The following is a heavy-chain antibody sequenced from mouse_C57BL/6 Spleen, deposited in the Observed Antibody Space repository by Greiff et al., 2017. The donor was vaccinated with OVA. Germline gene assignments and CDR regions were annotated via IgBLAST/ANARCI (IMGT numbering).Heavy chain of an antibody. V-gene: IGHV1-82*01. J-gene: IGHJ2*01. CDR3: AREDYYGSFDY. Sequence: VQLQESGPELVKPGASVKISCKASGYAFSSSWMNWVKQRPGKGLEWIGRIYPGDGDTNYNGKFKGKATLTAAKSSSPAYMQLSSLTSEDSAVYFCAREDYYGSFDYWGQGTTLTVSS. CDR2: IYPGDGDT. CDR1: GYAFSSSW. D-gene: IGHD1-1*01.